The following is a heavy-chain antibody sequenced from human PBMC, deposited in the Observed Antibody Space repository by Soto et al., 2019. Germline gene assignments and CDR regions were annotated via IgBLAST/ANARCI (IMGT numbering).Heavy chain of an antibody. J-gene: IGHJ5*02. D-gene: IGHD3-22*01. Sequence: SVKVSCKASGGTFSSYAISWVRQAPGQGLEWMGGIIPIFGTANYAQKFQGRVTITADKSTSTAYMELSSLRSEDTAVYYCARALDQDYYDSSGYPNWFDPWGQGTLVTVS. CDR1: GGTFSSYA. V-gene: IGHV1-69*06. CDR3: ARALDQDYYDSSGYPNWFDP. CDR2: IIPIFGTA.